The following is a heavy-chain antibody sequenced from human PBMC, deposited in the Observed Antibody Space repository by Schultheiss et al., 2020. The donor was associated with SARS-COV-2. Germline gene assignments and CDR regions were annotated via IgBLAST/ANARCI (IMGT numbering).Heavy chain of an antibody. CDR2: IYYSGST. CDR1: GGSFSGYY. D-gene: IGHD2-2*01. V-gene: IGHV4-34*01. J-gene: IGHJ5*02. Sequence: SETLSLTCAVYGGSFSGYYWSWIRQPPGKGLEWIGYIYYSGSTYYNPSLKSRVTISVDTSKNQFSLKLSSVTAADTAVYYCASSPSIVVVPAAMASWFDPWGQGTLVTVSS. CDR3: ASSPSIVVVPAAMASWFDP.